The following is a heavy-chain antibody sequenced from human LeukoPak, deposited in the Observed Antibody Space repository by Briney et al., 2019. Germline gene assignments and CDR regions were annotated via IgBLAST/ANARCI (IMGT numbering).Heavy chain of an antibody. CDR2: ISGHGDIT. J-gene: IGHJ3*02. CDR3: AKDFRVVPAAMLDAFDI. Sequence: PGGSLRLSCAASGFIFRNYGMNWVRQAPGKGLEWVSGISGHGDITYYADSVKGRFTISRDNSRNTVYLQMNSLRAEDTAVYYCAKDFRVVPAAMLDAFDIWGQGTMVTVSS. D-gene: IGHD2-2*01. V-gene: IGHV3-23*01. CDR1: GFIFRNYG.